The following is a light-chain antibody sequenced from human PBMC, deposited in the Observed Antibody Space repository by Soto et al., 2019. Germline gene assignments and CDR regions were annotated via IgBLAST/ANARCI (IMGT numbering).Light chain of an antibody. CDR3: QQYNNWPWWT. V-gene: IGKV3-15*01. CDR2: GAS. J-gene: IGKJ1*01. Sequence: EIVLTQSPGTLSLSQGERATLSCRASQTVNSNLAWYQQKPGQAPRLLIYGASTRATGIPARFSGSGSGTEFTLTISSLQSEDFAVYYCQQYNNWPWWTSGQGAKVDIK. CDR1: QTVNSN.